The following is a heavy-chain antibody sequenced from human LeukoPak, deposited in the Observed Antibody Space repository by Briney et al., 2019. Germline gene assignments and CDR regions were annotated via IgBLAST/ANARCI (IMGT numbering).Heavy chain of an antibody. J-gene: IGHJ4*02. CDR1: GGSFSGYY. CDR3: ARARAGHFDY. Sequence: SETLSLTCAVYGGSFSGYYWSWIRQPPRKGLEWIGEINHSGSTNYNPSLKSRVTISVDTSKNQFSLKLSSVTAADTAVYYCARARAGHFDYWGQGTLVTVSS. CDR2: INHSGST. V-gene: IGHV4-34*01.